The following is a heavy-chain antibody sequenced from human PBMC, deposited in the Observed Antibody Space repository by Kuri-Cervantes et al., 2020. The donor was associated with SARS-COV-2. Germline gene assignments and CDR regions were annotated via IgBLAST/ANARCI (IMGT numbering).Heavy chain of an antibody. V-gene: IGHV3-21*01. CDR2: ISSSSSYI. D-gene: IGHD3-10*01. CDR1: GFTFSSYS. J-gene: IGHJ3*02. Sequence: LSLTCAASGFTFSSYSMNWVRQAPGKGLEWVSSISSSSSYIYYADSVKGRFTISRDNAKNSLYLQMNSLRAEDTAVCYCARDRPSNYYGSGSSLDAFDIWGQGTMVTVSS. CDR3: ARDRPSNYYGSGSSLDAFDI.